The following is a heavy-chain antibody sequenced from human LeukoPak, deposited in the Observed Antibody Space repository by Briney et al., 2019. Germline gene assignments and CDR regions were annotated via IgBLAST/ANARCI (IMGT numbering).Heavy chain of an antibody. Sequence: GGSLRLSCAACGFTFSTYWMAWVRQAPGKGLEWVANIKGDESAKHQADSVKGRFTISRDNAQNSVYLQMSSLRGEDTAVYYCARDVGGSLDYWGQGTLVTVSS. CDR1: GFTFSTYW. V-gene: IGHV3-7*01. CDR2: IKGDESAK. CDR3: ARDVGGSLDY. J-gene: IGHJ4*02. D-gene: IGHD1-26*01.